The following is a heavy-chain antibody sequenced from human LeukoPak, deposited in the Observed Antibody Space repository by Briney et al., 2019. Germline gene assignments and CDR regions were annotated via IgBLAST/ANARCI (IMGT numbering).Heavy chain of an antibody. CDR3: AKNTMIVVVIPSLDY. D-gene: IGHD3-22*01. CDR1: GFTFSSYA. Sequence: GGSLRLSCAASGFTFSSYAMHWVRQAPGKGLEWVAVISYDGSHKYYADSVKGRFTISRDNSKNTLYLQMNSLRAEDTAVYYCAKNTMIVVVIPSLDYWGQGTLVTVSS. J-gene: IGHJ4*02. V-gene: IGHV3-30-3*02. CDR2: ISYDGSHK.